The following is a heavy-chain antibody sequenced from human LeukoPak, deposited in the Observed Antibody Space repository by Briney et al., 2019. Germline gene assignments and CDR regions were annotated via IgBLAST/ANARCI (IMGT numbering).Heavy chain of an antibody. V-gene: IGHV1-2*06. Sequence: ASVKVSCKVSGYTLTELSMHWVRQAPGQGLEWMGRINPNSGGTNYAQKFQGRVTMTRDTSISTAYMELSRLRSDDTAVYYCARTGEQDDSSGYYYGSSDYWGQGTLVTVSS. CDR3: ARTGEQDDSSGYYYGSSDY. CDR1: GYTLTELS. D-gene: IGHD3-22*01. CDR2: INPNSGGT. J-gene: IGHJ4*02.